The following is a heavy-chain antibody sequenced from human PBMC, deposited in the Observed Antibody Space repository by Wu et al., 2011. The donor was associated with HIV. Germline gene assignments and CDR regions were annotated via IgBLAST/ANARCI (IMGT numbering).Heavy chain of an antibody. D-gene: IGHD2/OR15-2a*01. CDR2: IVPLFGTA. V-gene: IGHV1-69*05. CDR1: GGTFSSYA. CDR3: ARGAAHYFGPGSWSSYYFDY. J-gene: IGHJ4*02. Sequence: QVQPVQSGAEVKKPGSSVKVSCKASGGTFSSYAISWVRQAPGQGLEWMGGIVPLFGTAIYAQKFRDRVTITSDEATNTAYMELNSLRFEDTALYFCARGAAHYFGPGSWSSYYFDYWAEGTLVTVSS.